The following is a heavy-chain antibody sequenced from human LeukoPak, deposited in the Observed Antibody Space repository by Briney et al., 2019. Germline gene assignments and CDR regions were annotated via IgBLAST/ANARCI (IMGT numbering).Heavy chain of an antibody. V-gene: IGHV1-69*13. CDR2: IIPILGTA. D-gene: IGHD3-22*01. J-gene: IGHJ4*02. Sequence: VASVKVSCKASNYTFTSYGISWVRQAPGQGLEWMGGIIPILGTANYAQKFQGRVTITADESTSTAYMELSSLRSEDTAVYYCAGDSSGYKDSFFDYWGQGTLVTVSS. CDR1: NYTFTSYG. CDR3: AGDSSGYKDSFFDY.